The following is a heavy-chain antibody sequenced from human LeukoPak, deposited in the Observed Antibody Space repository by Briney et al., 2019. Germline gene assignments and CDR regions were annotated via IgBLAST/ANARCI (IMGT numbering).Heavy chain of an antibody. J-gene: IGHJ4*02. CDR1: GYTFTSYD. D-gene: IGHD3-10*01. Sequence: ASVKVSCKASGYTFTSYDINWVRQATGQGLEWMGWMNPNSGNTGYAQKFQGRVTMTRNTSISTAYMELSSLRSEDTAVYYCARGKKSPMVRGVYYFDYWGQGTLVTVSS. V-gene: IGHV1-8*01. CDR3: ARGKKSPMVRGVYYFDY. CDR2: MNPNSGNT.